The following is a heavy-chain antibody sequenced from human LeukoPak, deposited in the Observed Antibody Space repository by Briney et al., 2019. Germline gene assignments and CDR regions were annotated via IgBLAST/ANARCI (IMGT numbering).Heavy chain of an antibody. V-gene: IGHV3-64*01. Sequence: PGGTLRLSCAASGFTFSSYSMVWVRQAPGKGLEYVSGSTSNGGTTYCGNPVKGRFTISRDNSKDTLYLQMGSLRTEDMAVYYCARGIRWASDYWGQGTPVTVAS. CDR3: ARGIRWASDY. CDR2: STSNGGTT. D-gene: IGHD4-23*01. CDR1: GFTFSSYS. J-gene: IGHJ4*02.